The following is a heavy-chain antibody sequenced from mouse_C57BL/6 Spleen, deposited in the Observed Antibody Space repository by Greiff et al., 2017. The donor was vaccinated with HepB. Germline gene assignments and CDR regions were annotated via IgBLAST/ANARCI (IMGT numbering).Heavy chain of an antibody. CDR2: IRNKANGYTT. V-gene: IGHV7-3*01. J-gene: IGHJ1*03. CDR1: GFTFTDYY. Sequence: EVQLVESGGGLVQPGGSLSLSCAASGFTFTDYYMSWVRQPPGKALEWLGFIRNKANGYTTEYSASVKGRFTISRDNSQSILYLQMNALRAEDSATYYCARYEIYYYGSSWYFDVWGTGTTVTVSS. CDR3: ARYEIYYYGSSWYFDV. D-gene: IGHD1-1*01.